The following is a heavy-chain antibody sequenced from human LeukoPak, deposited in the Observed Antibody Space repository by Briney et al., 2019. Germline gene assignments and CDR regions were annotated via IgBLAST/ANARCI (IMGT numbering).Heavy chain of an antibody. CDR3: AKDPNTAMVTYFDY. V-gene: IGHV3-30*02. Sequence: GGSLRLSCAASGFTFSNYGMHWVRQAPGKGLEWVAFIRYDGSNKYYADSVKGRFTISRDNSKNTLYLQMNSLRAEDTAVYYCAKDPNTAMVTYFDYWGQGTLVTVSS. CDR2: IRYDGSNK. CDR1: GFTFSNYG. J-gene: IGHJ4*02. D-gene: IGHD5-18*01.